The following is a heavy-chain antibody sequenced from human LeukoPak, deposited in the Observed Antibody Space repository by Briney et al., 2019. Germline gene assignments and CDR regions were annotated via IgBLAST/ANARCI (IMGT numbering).Heavy chain of an antibody. CDR2: ISAYNGNT. CDR3: VRGVDSSSWYRGYYYYYMDV. J-gene: IGHJ6*03. D-gene: IGHD6-13*01. Sequence: ASVKVSCKASGYTFTSYGISWVRQAPGQGLEWMGWISAYNGNTNYAQKLQGRVTMTTDTSTSTAYMELRSLRSDDTAVYYCVRGVDSSSWYRGYYYYYMDVWGKGTTVTISS. V-gene: IGHV1-18*01. CDR1: GYTFTSYG.